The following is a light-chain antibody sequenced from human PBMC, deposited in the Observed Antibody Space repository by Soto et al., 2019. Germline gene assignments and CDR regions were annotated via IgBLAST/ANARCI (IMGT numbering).Light chain of an antibody. CDR2: AAS. V-gene: IGKV3-15*01. Sequence: EIVMTQSPDTLSVSPGERATVSCRASQSVSSNLAWYQQKPGQAPRLLIYAASTRATGIPARVSGSGSGTEFTLTISSLQSEDSAVYYCQQYNNWPLTFGGGTKVEIK. J-gene: IGKJ4*01. CDR3: QQYNNWPLT. CDR1: QSVSSN.